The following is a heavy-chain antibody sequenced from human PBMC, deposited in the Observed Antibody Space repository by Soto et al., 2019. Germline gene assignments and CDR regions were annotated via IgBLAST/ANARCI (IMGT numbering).Heavy chain of an antibody. V-gene: IGHV3-23*01. CDR1: GFTFSTHA. Sequence: EVQLLESGGGLVQPGGSLRLSCVASGFTFSTHAMSWVRQAPGKGLEWVSTFSGSGGNIYYAESVKGRLTISRDDSKNSLYLQMNSLRVEDTAVYYCAKDPPWTVGPLAMDVWGQGTTVTVSS. CDR3: AKDPPWTVGPLAMDV. J-gene: IGHJ6*02. D-gene: IGHD2-2*01. CDR2: FSGSGGNI.